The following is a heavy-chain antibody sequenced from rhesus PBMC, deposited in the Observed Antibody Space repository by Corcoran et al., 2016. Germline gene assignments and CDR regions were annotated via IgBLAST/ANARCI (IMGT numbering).Heavy chain of an antibody. CDR3: ARGPNFWYGLDS. Sequence: EVQLVESGGGLATPGGSLRISCAASGFSFIYYSMSWVRQAPGKGLEWISVINSAGSSTYYADSVKGRFTISREKAKNTLYLQMDSLRAEDTAVYYCARGPNFWYGLDSWGQGVVVTVSS. CDR1: GFSFIYYS. D-gene: IGHD3-3*01. J-gene: IGHJ6*01. CDR2: INSAGSST. V-gene: IGHV3-28*02.